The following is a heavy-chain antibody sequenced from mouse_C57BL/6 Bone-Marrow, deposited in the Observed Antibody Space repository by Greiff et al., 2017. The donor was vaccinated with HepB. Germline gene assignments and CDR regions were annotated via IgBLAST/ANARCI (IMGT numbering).Heavy chain of an antibody. CDR3: ARKGDYYGSSPYAMDY. Sequence: EVKLMESGPELVKPGASVKMSCKASGYTFTDYNMHWVKQSHGKSLEWIGYINPNNGGTSYNQKFKGKATLTVNKSSSTAYMELRSLTSEDSAVYYCARKGDYYGSSPYAMDYWGQGTSVTVSS. J-gene: IGHJ4*01. V-gene: IGHV1-22*01. CDR2: INPNNGGT. D-gene: IGHD1-1*01. CDR1: GYTFTDYN.